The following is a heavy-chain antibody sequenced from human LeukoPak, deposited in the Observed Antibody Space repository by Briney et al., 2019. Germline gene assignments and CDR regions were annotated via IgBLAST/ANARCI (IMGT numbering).Heavy chain of an antibody. J-gene: IGHJ4*02. CDR1: GYTFTSYY. CDR2: INPSGGST. D-gene: IGHD3-10*01. Sequence: ASVKVSCKASGYTFTSYYMHWVRQAPGQGLEWMGIINPSGGSTSYAQKFQGRVTMTRDTSTSTVYMELSSLRSEDTAVYYCTTHYRPGSHYNIFDYWGQGTLVTVSS. CDR3: TTHYRPGSHYNIFDY. V-gene: IGHV1-46*01.